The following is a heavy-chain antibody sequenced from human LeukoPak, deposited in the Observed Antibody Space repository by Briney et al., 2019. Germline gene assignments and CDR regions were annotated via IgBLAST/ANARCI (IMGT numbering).Heavy chain of an antibody. CDR3: AKGPGAAVAKRYIQH. D-gene: IGHD6-19*01. V-gene: IGHV3-43D*03. CDR2: ISWDSGNS. CDR1: GFTFKDYA. J-gene: IGHJ1*01. Sequence: GGSLRLSCAASGFTFKDYAMHWVRQAPGKGLEWVALISWDSGNSYYADSVKGRFTIARDNSKNSLSLQVNSLRPEDTALYYCAKGPGAAVAKRYIQHWGQGTLVTVSS.